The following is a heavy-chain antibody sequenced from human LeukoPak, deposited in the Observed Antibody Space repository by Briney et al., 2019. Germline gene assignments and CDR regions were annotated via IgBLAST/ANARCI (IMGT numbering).Heavy chain of an antibody. CDR1: GFTFSSYG. D-gene: IGHD4-17*01. CDR2: TWYDGSNK. CDR3: ARDETTYAFDI. J-gene: IGHJ3*02. Sequence: PGGSLRLSCAASGFTFSSYGMHWVRQAPGKGLEWVAVTWYDGSNKYYADSVKGRFTISRDNSKNTLYLQMNSLRAEDTAVYYCARDETTYAFDIWGQGTMVTVSS. V-gene: IGHV3-33*01.